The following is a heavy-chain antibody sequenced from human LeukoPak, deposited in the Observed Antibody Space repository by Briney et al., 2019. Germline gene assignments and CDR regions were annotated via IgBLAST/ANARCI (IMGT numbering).Heavy chain of an antibody. CDR1: GGSISSGGYY. V-gene: IGHV4-31*03. CDR2: IYYSGST. Sequence: SQTLSLTCTVSGGSISSGGYYWSWIRQHPGKGLEWIGYIYYSGSTYYNPSLKIRVTISVDTSKNQFSLKLSSVTAADTAVYYCARGLGSGYDLDYWGQGTLVTVSS. D-gene: IGHD5-12*01. J-gene: IGHJ4*02. CDR3: ARGLGSGYDLDY.